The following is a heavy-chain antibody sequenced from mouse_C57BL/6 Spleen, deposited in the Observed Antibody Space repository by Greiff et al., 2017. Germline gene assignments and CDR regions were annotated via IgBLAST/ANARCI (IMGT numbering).Heavy chain of an antibody. CDR3: ARKGYDAMDY. J-gene: IGHJ4*01. V-gene: IGHV2-2*01. CDR2: IWSGGST. CDR1: GFSLTSYG. Sequence: VKLMESGPGLVQPSQSLSITCTVSGFSLTSYGVHWVRQSPGKGLEWLGVIWSGGSTDYNAAFIYRLSISKDNSKSQVFFKMNSLQADDTAIYYCARKGYDAMDYWGQGTSVTVSS.